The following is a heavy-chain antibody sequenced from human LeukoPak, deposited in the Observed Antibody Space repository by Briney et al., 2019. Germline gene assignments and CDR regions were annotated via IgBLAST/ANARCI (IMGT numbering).Heavy chain of an antibody. J-gene: IGHJ4*02. CDR3: AKDPRIAVAGIVDY. CDR2: ISGSGGST. D-gene: IGHD6-19*01. CDR1: GFTFSNYA. Sequence: GGSLRLSCAASGFTFSNYAMSWVRQAPGKGLEWVSAISGSGGSTYYADSVKGRFTISRDNSKNTLYLQMNSLRAEDTAVYYCAKDPRIAVAGIVDYWGQGTLVTVSS. V-gene: IGHV3-23*01.